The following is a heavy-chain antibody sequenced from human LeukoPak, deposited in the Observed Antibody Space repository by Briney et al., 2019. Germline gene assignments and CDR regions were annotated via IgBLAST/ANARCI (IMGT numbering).Heavy chain of an antibody. J-gene: IGHJ4*02. CDR1: GFTFYDYG. CDR3: AGGDRNGWYFDY. CDR2: IKWNGGGT. V-gene: IGHV3-20*04. D-gene: IGHD6-19*01. Sequence: GGSLSLSCAVSGFTFYDYGMRGGREVTGKGLGGGSGIKWNGGGTVYADLVEGRFTISRDNAKNSLYLQMNSLRAEDTALYYCAGGDRNGWYFDYWGQGTLVTVSS.